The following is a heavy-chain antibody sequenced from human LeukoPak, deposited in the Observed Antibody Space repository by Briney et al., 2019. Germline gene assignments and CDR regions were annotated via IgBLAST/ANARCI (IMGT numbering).Heavy chain of an antibody. CDR2: IKQDGSET. J-gene: IGHJ4*02. CDR1: GFTFSSYW. CDR3: AREDSSGYANFDY. V-gene: IGHV3-7*01. Sequence: GGSLRLSCAASGFTFSSYWMSWVRQAPGKGLEWVANIKQDGSETYYVDSVKGRFTISRDNAKNSLYLQMNSLRAEDTAVYYCAREDSSGYANFDYWGQGTLVTVSS. D-gene: IGHD3-22*01.